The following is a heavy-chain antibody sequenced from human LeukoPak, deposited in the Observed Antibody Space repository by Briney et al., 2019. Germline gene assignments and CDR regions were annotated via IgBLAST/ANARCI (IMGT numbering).Heavy chain of an antibody. J-gene: IGHJ6*02. CDR3: TRAPEYYDFWSGTPYHYYGMDA. D-gene: IGHD3-3*01. Sequence: PGGSLRLSCTASGFTFGDYAMSWFRQAPGKGLEWVGFIRSKAYGGTTEYAASVKGRFTISRDDSKSIAYLQMNSLKTEDTAVYYCTRAPEYYDFWSGTPYHYYGMDAWGQGTTVTVSS. CDR1: GFTFGDYA. V-gene: IGHV3-49*03. CDR2: IRSKAYGGTT.